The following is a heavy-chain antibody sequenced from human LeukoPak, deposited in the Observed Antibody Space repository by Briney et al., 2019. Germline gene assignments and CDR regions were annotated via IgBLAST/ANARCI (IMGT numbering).Heavy chain of an antibody. D-gene: IGHD2-8*01. CDR1: GDSVSSNSAS. CDR3: AREGRIFYMIDY. V-gene: IGHV6-1*01. J-gene: IGHJ4*02. Sequence: PSQTLSLTCAISGDSVSSNSASWHWIRQSPSRGLEWLGRTYYRSKWGNNYAVSVKSRITIKPDTSKNQFSLQLNSVTSEDTAVYYCAREGRIFYMIDYWGQGTLVTVSS. CDR2: TYYRSKWGN.